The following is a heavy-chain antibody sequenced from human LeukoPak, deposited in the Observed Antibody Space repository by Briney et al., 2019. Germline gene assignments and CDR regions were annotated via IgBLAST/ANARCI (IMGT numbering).Heavy chain of an antibody. Sequence: GGSLRLSCAASGFTVSSNYMSWVRQAPGKGLEWVSVIYSGGSTYYADSVKGRFTISRHNPKNTLYLQMNSLRAEDTAVYYCAREDRYGSGSFDYWGQGTLVTVSS. V-gene: IGHV3-53*04. CDR1: GFTVSSNY. CDR3: AREDRYGSGSFDY. J-gene: IGHJ4*02. D-gene: IGHD3-10*01. CDR2: IYSGGST.